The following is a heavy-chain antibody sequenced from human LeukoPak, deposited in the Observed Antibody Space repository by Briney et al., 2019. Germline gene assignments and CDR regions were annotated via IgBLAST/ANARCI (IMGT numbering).Heavy chain of an antibody. D-gene: IGHD3-10*01. CDR2: IGTAGDT. Sequence: GGSLRLSCAASGFTFSRDDMHWVRQATGKGLEWVSGIGTAGDTYYGGSVEGRFTISRENAENSLYLQMNSLTAGDTAVYYCARGISTVRGVISPFDFWGQGILVTVSS. CDR1: GFTFSRDD. V-gene: IGHV3-13*01. J-gene: IGHJ4*02. CDR3: ARGISTVRGVISPFDF.